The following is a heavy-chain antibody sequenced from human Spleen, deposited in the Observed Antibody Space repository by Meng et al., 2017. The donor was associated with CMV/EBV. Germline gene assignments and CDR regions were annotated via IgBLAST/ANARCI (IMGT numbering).Heavy chain of an antibody. CDR3: ARSGGELMVYAPSRNWFDP. CDR1: GGSISNYY. J-gene: IGHJ5*02. V-gene: IGHV4-59*01. Sequence: SETLSLTCSVSGGSISNYYWSWIRQPPGKGLEWIGYIYYSGSTNYNPSLKSRVTISVDTSKNQFSLKLSSVTAADTAVYYCARSGGELMVYAPSRNWFDPWGQGTLVTVSS. CDR2: IYYSGST. D-gene: IGHD2-8*01.